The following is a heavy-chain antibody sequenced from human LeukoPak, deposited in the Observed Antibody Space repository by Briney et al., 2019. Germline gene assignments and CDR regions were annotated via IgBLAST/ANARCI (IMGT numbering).Heavy chain of an antibody. J-gene: IGHJ4*02. Sequence: TGGSLRLSCAASGFTFDDYAMHWVRQAPGKGLEWVSGISWNSGSIGYADSVKGRFTISRDNAKNSLYLQMNSLRADDTAVYYCARVAEAAAFDYWGQGTLVTVSS. V-gene: IGHV3-9*01. CDR2: ISWNSGSI. CDR3: ARVAEAAAFDY. D-gene: IGHD6-13*01. CDR1: GFTFDDYA.